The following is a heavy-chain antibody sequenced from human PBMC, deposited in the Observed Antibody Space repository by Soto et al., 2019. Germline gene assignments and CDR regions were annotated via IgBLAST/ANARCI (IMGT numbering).Heavy chain of an antibody. Sequence: VQLVESGGGVVQPGRSLRLSCAASGFTFSGYAMHWVRQAPGKGLEWVSTIGGSGGDTYYSDSVKGRFTISRDNSRNSLYLQMDSLRAEDTALYYCVRDWSGSSCPCMDVWGQGTTVTVSS. CDR2: IGGSGGDT. CDR1: GFTFSGYA. CDR3: VRDWSGSSCPCMDV. D-gene: IGHD3-3*01. V-gene: IGHV3-23*04. J-gene: IGHJ6*02.